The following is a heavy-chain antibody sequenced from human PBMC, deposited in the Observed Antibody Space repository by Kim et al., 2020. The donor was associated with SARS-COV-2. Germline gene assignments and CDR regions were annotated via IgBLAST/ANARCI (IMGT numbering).Heavy chain of an antibody. Sequence: SWKGRFTISRDNSKNTLYLQMNSLRAEDTAVYYCAKMGSSTMIVVVTLAFWGQGTMVTVSS. V-gene: IGHV3-23*01. CDR3: AKMGSSTMIVVVTLAF. J-gene: IGHJ3*01. D-gene: IGHD3-22*01.